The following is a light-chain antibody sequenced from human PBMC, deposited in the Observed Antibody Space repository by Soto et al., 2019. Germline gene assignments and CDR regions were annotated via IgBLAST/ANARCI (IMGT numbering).Light chain of an antibody. Sequence: EIVLTQSPGTLSLSPGERATLSCRASQSVSSNLAWYQQKPGQAPRLLIYGASTRATGIPARFSGSGSGTEFALTISNLQSEDFAVYYCQQYNNWPPWTFGQGTKVDIK. V-gene: IGKV3-15*01. CDR3: QQYNNWPPWT. CDR1: QSVSSN. CDR2: GAS. J-gene: IGKJ1*01.